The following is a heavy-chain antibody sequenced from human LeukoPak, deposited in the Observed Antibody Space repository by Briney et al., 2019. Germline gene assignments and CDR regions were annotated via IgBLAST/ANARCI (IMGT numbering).Heavy chain of an antibody. CDR2: ISNTGGST. V-gene: IGHV3-23*01. CDR1: GFTFISYA. CDR3: AFVGHGDNPRVY. J-gene: IGHJ4*02. Sequence: PGGSLRLPCAASGFTFISYAMSWVRQAPGKGLEWVSGISNTGGSTYYADSVKGRFTISRDNSKNTLYLQMNSLRAEDTAVYYCAFVGHGDNPRVYWRQGTLVTVSS. D-gene: IGHD4-23*01.